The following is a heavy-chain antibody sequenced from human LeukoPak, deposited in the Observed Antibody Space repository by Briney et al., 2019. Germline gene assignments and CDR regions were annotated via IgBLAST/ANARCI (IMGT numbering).Heavy chain of an antibody. Sequence: SETLSLTCTVSGGSISSYYWSWIRQPAGKGLEWIGRIYTSGSTNYNPPLKSRVTISVDKSKNQFSLKLSSVTAADTAVYYCARVYGSGGYYYYYYYYMDVWGKGTTVTVSS. V-gene: IGHV4-4*07. D-gene: IGHD3-10*01. CDR2: IYTSGST. CDR1: GGSISSYY. J-gene: IGHJ6*03. CDR3: ARVYGSGGYYYYYYYYMDV.